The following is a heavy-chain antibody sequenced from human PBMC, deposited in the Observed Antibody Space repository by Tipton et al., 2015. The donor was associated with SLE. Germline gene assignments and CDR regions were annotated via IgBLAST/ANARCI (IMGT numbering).Heavy chain of an antibody. J-gene: IGHJ6*02. CDR2: IYHSGST. CDR3: ARASTLTTVTTLDYYGMDV. Sequence: TLSLTCTVSGGSISSYYWSWIRQPPGKGLEWIGYIYHSGSTYYNPSLKSRVTISVDRSKNQFSLKLSSVTAADTAVYYCARASTLTTVTTLDYYGMDVWGQGTTVTVSS. V-gene: IGHV4-59*12. D-gene: IGHD4-17*01. CDR1: GGSISSYY.